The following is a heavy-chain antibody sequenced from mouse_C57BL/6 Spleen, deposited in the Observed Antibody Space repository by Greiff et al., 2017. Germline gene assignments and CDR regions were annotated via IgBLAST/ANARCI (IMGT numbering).Heavy chain of an antibody. Sequence: EVQVVESGGGLVKPGGSLKLSCAASGFTFSDYGMHWVRQAPEKGLEWVAYISSGSSTIYYADTVKGRFPISRDNAKYTLFLQMTSVRSEDTAMYCCASGYDYFDYWGQGTTLTVSS. J-gene: IGHJ2*01. CDR1: GFTFSDYG. CDR3: ASGYDYFDY. D-gene: IGHD2-3*01. V-gene: IGHV5-17*01. CDR2: ISSGSSTI.